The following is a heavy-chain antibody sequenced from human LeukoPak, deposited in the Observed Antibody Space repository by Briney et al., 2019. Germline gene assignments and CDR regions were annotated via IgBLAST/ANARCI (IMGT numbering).Heavy chain of an antibody. CDR3: AKARGLIGGAFDI. J-gene: IGHJ3*02. CDR2: IDYDGINT. CDR1: GFTFSTYW. Sequence: GGSLRLSCAASGFTFSTYWMHWVRQTPGKGLVWVSRIDYDGINTNYADSVKGRFTISRDNSKNSLYLQMNSLRTEDTALYYCAKARGLIGGAFDIWGQGTMVTVSS. D-gene: IGHD3-22*01. V-gene: IGHV3-74*01.